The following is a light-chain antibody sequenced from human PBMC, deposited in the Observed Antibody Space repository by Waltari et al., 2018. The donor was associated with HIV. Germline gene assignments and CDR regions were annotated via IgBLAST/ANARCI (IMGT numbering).Light chain of an antibody. Sequence: DIQMTQSPSTLSTSEGDRITITCRASQNIDTWLAWYQQKAGKAPKLLVYKASSLESGVPTRFSGSGSGTEFTLTISSLQPDDYATYYCQHYNTSSRWTFGQGP. CDR1: QNIDTW. CDR2: KAS. J-gene: IGKJ1*01. CDR3: QHYNTSSRWT. V-gene: IGKV1-5*03.